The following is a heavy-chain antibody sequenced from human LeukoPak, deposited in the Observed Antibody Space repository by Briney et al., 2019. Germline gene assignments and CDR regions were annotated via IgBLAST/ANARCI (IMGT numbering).Heavy chain of an antibody. CDR2: INPNSGGT. V-gene: IGHV1-2*02. CDR3: ARPRVVPAAMRFDY. D-gene: IGHD2-2*01. J-gene: IGHJ4*02. CDR1: GYTFTCYV. Sequence: ASVKVSCKASGYTFTCYVISWVRQAPGQGLEWMGWINPNSGGTNYAQKFQGRVTMTRDTSISTAYMELSRLRSDDTAVYYCARPRVVPAAMRFDYWGQGTLVTVSS.